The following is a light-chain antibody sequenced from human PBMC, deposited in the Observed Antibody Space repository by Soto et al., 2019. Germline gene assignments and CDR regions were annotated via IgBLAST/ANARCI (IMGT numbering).Light chain of an antibody. CDR2: EDN. CDR1: SGSIANNY. CDR3: QSYDSSNQV. J-gene: IGLJ2*01. Sequence: NFMLTLPHSVSDSPGKTLTLSCTRSSGSIANNYVQWCQQRPGSSPTTVIYEDNQRPSGVPDRFSGSIDSSSNSASLTISGLKTEYEADYYCQSYDSSNQVFGGGTKLTVL. V-gene: IGLV6-57*01.